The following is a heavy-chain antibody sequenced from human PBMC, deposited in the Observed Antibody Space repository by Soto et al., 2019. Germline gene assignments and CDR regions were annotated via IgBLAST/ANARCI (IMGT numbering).Heavy chain of an antibody. J-gene: IGHJ4*02. Sequence: SDTLSLTCAVSGCSISSSGYYWGWIRQPPGKGLEWIGSINYGGSPYYNPSLKSRVTISVDTSKNQFSLKLSSVTAADTSVYYSASGLVTTLHYWGQGTLVTVSA. CDR3: ASGLVTTLHY. V-gene: IGHV4-39*07. CDR2: INYGGSP. CDR1: GCSISSSGYY. D-gene: IGHD4-17*01.